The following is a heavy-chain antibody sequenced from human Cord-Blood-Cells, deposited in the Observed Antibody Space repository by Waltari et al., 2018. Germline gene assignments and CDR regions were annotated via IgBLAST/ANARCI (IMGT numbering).Heavy chain of an antibody. CDR3: ASTTDQDIWSVYYYYYMDV. CDR2: IIPTFGTA. V-gene: IGHV1-69*06. CDR1: GGTFSSYA. J-gene: IGHJ6*03. Sequence: QVQLAQSGAEVKKPGSSVKVSCKASGGTFSSYAISWVRQAPGQGLEWMGGIIPTFGTANYAQKYQGRVTITADKSTSTAYMELSSLRSEDTAVYYCASTTDQDIWSVYYYYYMDVWGKGTTVTVSS. D-gene: IGHD3-3*01.